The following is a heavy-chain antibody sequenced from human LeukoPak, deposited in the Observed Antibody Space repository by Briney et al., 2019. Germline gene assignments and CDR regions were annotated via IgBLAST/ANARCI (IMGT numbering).Heavy chain of an antibody. Sequence: GGSLRLSCAASGFTFSSYSMSWVRQAPGKGLEWVSSISSSSSYIYYADSVKGRFTISRDNVKNSLYLQMNSLRAEDTAVYYCAREVSLDYYDSSGYIDYWGQGTLVTVSS. CDR2: ISSSSSYI. V-gene: IGHV3-21*01. CDR1: GFTFSSYS. D-gene: IGHD3-22*01. J-gene: IGHJ4*02. CDR3: AREVSLDYYDSSGYIDY.